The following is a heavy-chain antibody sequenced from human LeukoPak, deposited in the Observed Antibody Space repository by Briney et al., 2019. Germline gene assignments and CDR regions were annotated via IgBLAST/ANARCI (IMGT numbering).Heavy chain of an antibody. D-gene: IGHD5-12*01. V-gene: IGHV1-69*04. J-gene: IGHJ4*02. CDR1: GYTFATYG. CDR3: ARGDNSGYDRGYFDY. CDR2: IIPILGIA. Sequence: ASVKVSCKASGYTFATYGISWVRQAPGQGLEWMGRIIPILGIANYAQKFQGRVTITADKSTSTAYMELSSLRSEDTAVYYCARGDNSGYDRGYFDYWGQGTLVTVSS.